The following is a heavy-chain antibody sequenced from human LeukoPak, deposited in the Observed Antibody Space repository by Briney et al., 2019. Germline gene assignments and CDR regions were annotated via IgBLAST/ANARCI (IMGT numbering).Heavy chain of an antibody. CDR3: ARDIGDSRDY. Sequence: GGSLRLSCAASGFTVSSNYMSWVRQTPGKGLEWVSVIYSGGSTYYADSVKGRFTISRHNSKNTLYLQMNSLRAEDTAVYYCARDIGDSRDYWGQGTLVTVSS. CDR1: GFTVSSNY. J-gene: IGHJ4*02. CDR2: IYSGGST. V-gene: IGHV3-53*04. D-gene: IGHD2-21*02.